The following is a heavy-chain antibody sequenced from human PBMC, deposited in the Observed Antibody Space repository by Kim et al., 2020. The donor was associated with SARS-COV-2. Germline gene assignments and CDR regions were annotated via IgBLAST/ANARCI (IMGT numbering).Heavy chain of an antibody. CDR3: ARDLYGARNGSASAPTLFPLVS. J-gene: IGHJ5*01. CDR2: IGNRGSVI. D-gene: IGHD2-8*01. V-gene: IGHV3-48*02. Sequence: SYIGNRGSVIYYADSVKGRFTISRDNAKNSLYLQMSSLRDEDTAVYYCARDLYGARNGSASAPTLFPLVSW.